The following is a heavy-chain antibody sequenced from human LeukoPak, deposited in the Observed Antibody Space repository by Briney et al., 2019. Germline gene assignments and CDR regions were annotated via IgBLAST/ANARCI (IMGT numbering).Heavy chain of an antibody. CDR3: AMGGVGATMPFDY. D-gene: IGHD1-26*01. Sequence: GSLRLSCAASGFTFSSYSMNWVRQAPGKGLEWVSSISSSSSYIYYADSVKGRFTISRDNARNSLYLQMNSLRAKDTAVYYCAMGGVGATMPFDYWGQGTLVTVSS. CDR2: ISSSSSYI. J-gene: IGHJ4*02. V-gene: IGHV3-21*01. CDR1: GFTFSSYS.